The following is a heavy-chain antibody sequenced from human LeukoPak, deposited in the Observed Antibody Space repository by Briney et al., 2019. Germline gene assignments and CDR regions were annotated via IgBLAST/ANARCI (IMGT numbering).Heavy chain of an antibody. V-gene: IGHV3-23*01. J-gene: IGHJ4*02. Sequence: GGSLRLSCSASGFTFSSFAMSWVRQAPGGGLEWVSGLNGGGDKTFYADSVKGRFTLSRDNSKNTLFLHMSSLRADDTALFYCAKHVNYDISGALGSWGQGTLVAVSS. CDR1: GFTFSSFA. CDR2: LNGGGDKT. D-gene: IGHD3-22*01. CDR3: AKHVNYDISGALGS.